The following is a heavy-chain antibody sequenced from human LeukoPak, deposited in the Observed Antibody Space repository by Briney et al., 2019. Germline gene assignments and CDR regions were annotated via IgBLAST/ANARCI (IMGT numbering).Heavy chain of an antibody. CDR2: IYYSGSI. D-gene: IGHD2-21*01. J-gene: IGHJ4*02. CDR1: GGSTSSTYY. V-gene: IGHV4-59*08. CDR3: ARLTTCGGSCYYHDY. Sequence: SETLSLTCTVSGGSTSSTYYWSWIRQPPGKGLEWIGYIYYSGSINYNSSLKSRVTISVDTSKNQFSLKLTSVTAADTAVYYCARLTTCGGSCYYHDYWGQGTLVTVSS.